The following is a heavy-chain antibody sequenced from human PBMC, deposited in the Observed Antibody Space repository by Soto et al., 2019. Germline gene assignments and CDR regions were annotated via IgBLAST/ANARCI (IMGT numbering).Heavy chain of an antibody. CDR1: GYKLISHS. V-gene: IGHV1-18*01. D-gene: IGHD3-3*02. J-gene: IGHJ6*02. CDR2: ISAYNGNT. Sequence: QIQLVQSGGEVKKPGASVKVSCKYSGYKLISHSITWVRQAPGQGLEWMGRISAYNGNTNYAQKLQGSVTMTTDTSTNTAYMELRSLRSDDTAVYNCARGAFSGGAPGCWDMDVWRQGTTCTVCS. CDR3: ARGAFSGGAPGCWDMDV.